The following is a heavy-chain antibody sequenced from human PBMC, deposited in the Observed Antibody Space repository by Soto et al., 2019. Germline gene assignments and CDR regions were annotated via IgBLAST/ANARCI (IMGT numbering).Heavy chain of an antibody. Sequence: PGGSLGLSCAASGFTVSNNYMSWVRQAPGKGLELVSFTYSGGNTDYADSVKGRFTTSRDNSKNTLFLQMNSLRAEDTAVYYCARAKRGGFDYWGQGTLVTVSS. CDR2: TYSGGNT. CDR1: GFTVSNNY. D-gene: IGHD3-16*01. V-gene: IGHV3-53*01. J-gene: IGHJ4*02. CDR3: ARAKRGGFDY.